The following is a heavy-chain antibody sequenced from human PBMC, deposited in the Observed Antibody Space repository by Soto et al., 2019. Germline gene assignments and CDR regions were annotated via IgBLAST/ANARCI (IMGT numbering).Heavy chain of an antibody. J-gene: IGHJ4*02. CDR2: FSLSGTT. CDR1: GAPITGSFF. CDR3: ARGMTPPGAPAWYYFDS. V-gene: IGHV4-4*07. D-gene: IGHD2-8*02. Sequence: SETLSLTCTVSGAPITGSFFWSWIRQPAGKGLEWIGRFSLSGTTNHNPSLRSRVTMSADVSKNQFSLRLTSVTAADTALYYCARGMTPPGAPAWYYFDSWGQGTLVTVSS.